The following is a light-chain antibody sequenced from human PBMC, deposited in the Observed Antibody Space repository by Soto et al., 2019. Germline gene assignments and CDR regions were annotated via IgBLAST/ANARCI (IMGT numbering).Light chain of an antibody. CDR1: QSLLYSSNNRNY. Sequence: DIVMTQSPDSLAVSLGERATIDCRSSQSLLYSSNNRNYFAWYQQKPGQPPKLLFYWASTRASGVPDRFSGSGSGTDFTLTISRLQAEDVAAYYCQQYYSPPFTFGGGTKVEIK. J-gene: IGKJ4*01. CDR3: QQYYSPPFT. CDR2: WAS. V-gene: IGKV4-1*01.